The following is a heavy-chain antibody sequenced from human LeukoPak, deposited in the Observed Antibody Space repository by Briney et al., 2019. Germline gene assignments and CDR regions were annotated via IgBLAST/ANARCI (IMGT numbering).Heavy chain of an antibody. CDR1: GYTFTSYG. CDR3: ALSDSRGYYRNWFDP. V-gene: IGHV1-18*01. J-gene: IGHJ5*02. CDR2: VITHNGNT. Sequence: ASVKVSCKASGYTFTSYGISWVRQAPGQGLEWMGWVITHNGNTNYAQKLQGRVTMTTDTSTSTAYMELRSLRSDDTAVYYCALSDSRGYYRNWFDPWGQGTLVTVSS. D-gene: IGHD3-22*01.